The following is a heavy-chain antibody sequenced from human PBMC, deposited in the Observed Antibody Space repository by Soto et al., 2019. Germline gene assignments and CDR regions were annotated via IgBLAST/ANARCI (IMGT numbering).Heavy chain of an antibody. Sequence: SETLSLTCAVSGGSISSGGYSWSWVRQPPGKGLEWIGEAHHSGRTNYNPSLKSRVTISVDKSKNHFSLKLSSVTAADTAVYYCARSEATVLDYWGQGTLVTVSS. CDR3: ARSEATVLDY. V-gene: IGHV4-30-2*01. CDR2: AHHSGRT. D-gene: IGHD4-17*01. J-gene: IGHJ4*02. CDR1: GGSISSGGYS.